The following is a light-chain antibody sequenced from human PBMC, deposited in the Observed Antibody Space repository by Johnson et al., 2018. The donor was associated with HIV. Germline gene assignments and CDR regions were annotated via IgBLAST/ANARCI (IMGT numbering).Light chain of an antibody. CDR1: GSNIGSHY. Sequence: QPVLTQPPSVSAAPGQRVTISCSGRGSNIGSHYVSWYQQLPGTAPKLLIFENDKRPSGIPDRFSGSKSGTSATLGITGLQAGDEADYYCGTWDNSLSIGSVFEPGTKGTVL. CDR2: END. V-gene: IGLV1-51*02. J-gene: IGLJ1*01. CDR3: GTWDNSLSIGSV.